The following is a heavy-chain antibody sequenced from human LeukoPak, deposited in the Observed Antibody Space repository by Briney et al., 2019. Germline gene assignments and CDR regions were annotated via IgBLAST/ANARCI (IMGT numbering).Heavy chain of an antibody. CDR3: AAKGNGYTGIYVFAH. J-gene: IGHJ4*02. D-gene: IGHD5-12*01. Sequence: GGFLRLSCVASGFTFRKYWLHWVRQAPGKGLEWVSVFYAGGSTYYTDSVKGRFTISRDTSKNSLYLQMNSLRPEDTAVYYCAAKGNGYTGIYVFAHWGQGTLVTVSS. V-gene: IGHV3-66*01. CDR1: GFTFRKYW. CDR2: FYAGGST.